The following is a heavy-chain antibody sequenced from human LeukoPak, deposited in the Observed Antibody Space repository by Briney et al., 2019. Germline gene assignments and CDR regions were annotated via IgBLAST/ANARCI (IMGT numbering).Heavy chain of an antibody. V-gene: IGHV5-51*01. Sequence: GESLKISCKCSGYSFTSYWIGWVRQMPGKGLEWMGIIYPGDSDTRYSPSFQGQVNISADQSISTPSLQWTDLKASDTARPYGARRAGYSCYGLDYCGQGNLVTVSS. D-gene: IGHD6-13*01. CDR1: GYSFTSYW. J-gene: IGHJ4*02. CDR2: IYPGDSDT. CDR3: ARRAGYSCYGLDY.